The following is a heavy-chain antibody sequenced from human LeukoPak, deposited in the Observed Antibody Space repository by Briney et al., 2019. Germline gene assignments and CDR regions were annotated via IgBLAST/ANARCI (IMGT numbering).Heavy chain of an antibody. D-gene: IGHD3/OR15-3a*01. CDR1: GYTFTGYY. CDR3: ARGGLWYFDF. Sequence: ASVKVSCKASGYTFTGYYMHWVRQAPGQGLEWMGWINPNSGGTNYAQKFQGRVTMTRDTSTSTVYMELSSLRSEDTAVYYCARGGLWYFDFWGQGTLVTVSS. CDR2: INPNSGGT. V-gene: IGHV1-2*02. J-gene: IGHJ4*02.